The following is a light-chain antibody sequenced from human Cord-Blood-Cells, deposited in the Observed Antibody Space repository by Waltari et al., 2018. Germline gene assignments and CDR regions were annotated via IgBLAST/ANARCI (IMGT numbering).Light chain of an antibody. CDR2: DVS. CDR1: SSDVGGYNS. CDR3: SSYTSSSNWV. Sequence: QSALTQPASVSGSPGQSITISCTGTSSDVGGYNSVSWYQQHPGKAPKLMIDDVSNRPSGVSNRFSGSKSGNTASLTISGLQAEDEADYYCSSYTSSSNWVFGGGTKLTVL. J-gene: IGLJ3*02. V-gene: IGLV2-14*01.